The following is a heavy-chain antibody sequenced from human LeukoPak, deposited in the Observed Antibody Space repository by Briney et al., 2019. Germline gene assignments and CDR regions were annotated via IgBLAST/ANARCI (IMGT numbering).Heavy chain of an antibody. Sequence: GGSLRLSCAASGFTVSSTYMSWVRQAPGKGLEWVSVIYSGGSTYYADSVKGRFTISRDNSKNTLYLQMNSLRVDDTAVYYCTRDLSPAHFWGQGTLVTVSS. J-gene: IGHJ4*02. CDR1: GFTVSSTY. CDR3: TRDLSPAHF. V-gene: IGHV3-53*01. D-gene: IGHD2/OR15-2a*01. CDR2: IYSGGST.